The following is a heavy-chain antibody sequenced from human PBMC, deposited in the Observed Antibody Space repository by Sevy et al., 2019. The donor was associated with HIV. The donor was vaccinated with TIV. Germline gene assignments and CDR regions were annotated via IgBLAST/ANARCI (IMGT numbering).Heavy chain of an antibody. Sequence: GESLKISCAASGFTFSIIYMNWVRQSPGKGLEWVGRMKSKIDGGTIDYAAPVKDRFTMSRDDSKNILYLQMNSLKADDTAVYYCTTVGFPHWGSEAFDIWGQGTMVTVSS. CDR1: GFTFSIIY. CDR2: MKSKIDGGTI. J-gene: IGHJ3*02. CDR3: TTVGFPHWGSEAFDI. V-gene: IGHV3-15*01. D-gene: IGHD3-16*01.